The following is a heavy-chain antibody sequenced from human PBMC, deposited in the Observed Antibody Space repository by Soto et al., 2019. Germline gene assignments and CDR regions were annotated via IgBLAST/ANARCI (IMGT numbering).Heavy chain of an antibody. V-gene: IGHV5-51*01. CDR1: ACMLCFYW. J-gene: IGHJ4*02. CDR2: IHPGDADS. D-gene: IGHD2-2*01. CDR3: AAFCSTTNCLSGRFDY. Sequence: ESMTIPCTCSACMLCFYWNGWVRKLSGKGLEWMAIIHPGDADSRYSPSFQVQVTISADKSITTAYLEWSSLKASDTAIYYFAAFCSTTNCLSGRFDYWGQGSLVTV.